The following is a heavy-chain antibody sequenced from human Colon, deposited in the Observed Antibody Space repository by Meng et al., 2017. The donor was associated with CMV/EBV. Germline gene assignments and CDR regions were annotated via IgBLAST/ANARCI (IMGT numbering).Heavy chain of an antibody. CDR1: GGSFSGYY. J-gene: IGHJ5*02. D-gene: IGHD4-17*01. CDR2: INHSGST. CDR3: ARQAIYGDGWFDP. Sequence: ETLSLTCAVYGGSFSGYYWSWIRQPPGKGLEWIGEINHSGSTNYNPSLKSRVTISVDTSKNQFSLKLSSVTAADTAVYYCARQAIYGDGWFDPWGQGTLVTVSS. V-gene: IGHV4-34*01.